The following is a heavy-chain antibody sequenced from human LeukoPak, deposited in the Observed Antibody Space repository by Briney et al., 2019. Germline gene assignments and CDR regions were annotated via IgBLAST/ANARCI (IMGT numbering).Heavy chain of an antibody. CDR3: AREWPLGDDYSDYTVQAHFDY. CDR2: IKQDGSEK. V-gene: IGHV3-7*01. J-gene: IGHJ4*02. CDR1: GFTFSSYW. Sequence: GGSLRLSCAASGFTFSSYWMSWVRQAPGKGLEWVANIKQDGSEKYYVDSVKGRFTISRDNAKNSLYLQMNSLRAEDTAVYYCAREWPLGDDYSDYTVQAHFDYWGQGTLVTVSS. D-gene: IGHD4-11*01.